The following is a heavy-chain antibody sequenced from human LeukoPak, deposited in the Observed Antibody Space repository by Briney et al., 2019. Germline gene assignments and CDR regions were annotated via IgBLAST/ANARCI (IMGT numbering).Heavy chain of an antibody. J-gene: IGHJ5*02. CDR2: INPNSGGT. D-gene: IGHD4-17*01. Sequence: ASVTVSCKASGYTFTGYYMHWVRQAPGQGLEWMGWINPNSGGTNYAQKFQGRVTMTRDTSISTAYMELRSLRSDDTAVYYCARVATVTTPHNWFDPWGQGTLVTVSS. V-gene: IGHV1-2*02. CDR3: ARVATVTTPHNWFDP. CDR1: GYTFTGYY.